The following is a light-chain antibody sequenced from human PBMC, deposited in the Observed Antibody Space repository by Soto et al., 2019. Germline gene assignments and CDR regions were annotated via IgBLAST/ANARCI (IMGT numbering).Light chain of an antibody. J-gene: IGKJ4*01. Sequence: DIQMTQSPSTLSASVEDRVSIACRAGQSVSTWLAWYQQKPGKAPKLLIYKASTLESGVPSRFSGGGSGTEFTLTISGLQPDDFATYFCQHYDSYPLTFGGGTKVDIK. CDR2: KAS. CDR1: QSVSTW. V-gene: IGKV1-5*03. CDR3: QHYDSYPLT.